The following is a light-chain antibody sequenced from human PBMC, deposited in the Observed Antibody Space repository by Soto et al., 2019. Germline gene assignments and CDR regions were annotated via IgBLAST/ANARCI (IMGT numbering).Light chain of an antibody. CDR2: DVS. V-gene: IGLV2-11*01. Sequence: QSALTQPRSVSGSPGQSVTISCTGTSSDVGSYNYVSWYQHHPGKAPKPMIYDVSKRPSGVPDRFSGSKSGNTASQTISGLQAEDEADYYCCSYAGSYSNYVFGTGTKLTVL. CDR1: SSDVGSYNY. J-gene: IGLJ1*01. CDR3: CSYAGSYSNYV.